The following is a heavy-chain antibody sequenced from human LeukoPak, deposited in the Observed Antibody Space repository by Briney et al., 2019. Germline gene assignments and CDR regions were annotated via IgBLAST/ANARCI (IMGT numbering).Heavy chain of an antibody. CDR2: ISGSGGST. V-gene: IGHV3-23*01. CDR1: GFTFSSYA. Sequence: QPGGSLRLSCAASGFTFSSYAMSWVRQAPGKGLEWVSAISGSGGSTYYADSVKGRFTISRDNSKNTLYLQMNSLRAEDTAVYYCAKVPHFGGYDLGGYYYYMDVWGKGTTVTVSS. D-gene: IGHD5-12*01. CDR3: AKVPHFGGYDLGGYYYYMDV. J-gene: IGHJ6*03.